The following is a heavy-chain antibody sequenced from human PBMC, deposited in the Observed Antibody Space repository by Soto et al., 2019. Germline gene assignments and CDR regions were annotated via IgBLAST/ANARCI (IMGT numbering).Heavy chain of an antibody. D-gene: IGHD4-17*01. CDR2: INHSGRT. CDR1: GGPFRGYY. Sequence: QVQLQQWGAGLLKPSETLSLTCAVYGGPFRGYYWSWIRQPPGKGLEWIGEINHSGRTNYNPSLKSRVTISLGTSKNQLSLTLSTVTAADTAGYYCARDVGHAYGDNGGYWGQGTLVTVSS. J-gene: IGHJ4*02. CDR3: ARDVGHAYGDNGGY. V-gene: IGHV4-34*01.